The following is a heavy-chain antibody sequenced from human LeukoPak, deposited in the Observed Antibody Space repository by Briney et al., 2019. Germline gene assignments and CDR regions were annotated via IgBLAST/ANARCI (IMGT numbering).Heavy chain of an antibody. CDR3: ARQTFGALYFDS. CDR2: IYNSGST. D-gene: IGHD3-10*01. J-gene: IGHJ4*02. Sequence: SETLSLTCIVSGGSISRGSYYWNWIRQPAGKGLEWMGRIYNSGSTNYNPSLKSRVTISTDMSKNQFSLNLSSVTAADTAVYYCARQTFGALYFDSWGQGTLVTVSS. CDR1: GGSISRGSYY. V-gene: IGHV4-61*02.